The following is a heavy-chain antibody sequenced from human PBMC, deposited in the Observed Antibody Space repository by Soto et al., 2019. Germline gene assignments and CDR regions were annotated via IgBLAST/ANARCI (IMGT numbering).Heavy chain of an antibody. D-gene: IGHD2-2*01. CDR3: AKRALDWRYCSSTTCYPFDY. CDR2: ISGGSGST. J-gene: IGHJ4*02. Sequence: EVQLLESGGGLVQPGGSLRLSCAASGFTFSSYAMSWVRQAPGKGLEWVSGISGGSGSTYYADSVKGRFTISRDNSKNTLYLQMNSLRAEDTAVYYCAKRALDWRYCSSTTCYPFDYWGQGTLVTVSS. CDR1: GFTFSSYA. V-gene: IGHV3-23*01.